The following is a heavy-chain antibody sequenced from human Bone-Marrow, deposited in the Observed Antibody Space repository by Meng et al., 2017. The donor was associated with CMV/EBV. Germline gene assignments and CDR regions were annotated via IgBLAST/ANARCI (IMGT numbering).Heavy chain of an antibody. V-gene: IGHV4-34*01. J-gene: IGHJ5*02. CDR3: ALRKWLPHRKYNWFDP. Sequence: SETLFLTCAVYGGSFSDYYWSWIRQPPGKGLEWIGEINHSGSTNYNPSLKSRVTISVDTSKNQFSLKLSSVTAADTAVYYCALRKWLPHRKYNWFDPWGQGTLVTVSS. CDR1: GGSFSDYY. D-gene: IGHD3-22*01. CDR2: INHSGST.